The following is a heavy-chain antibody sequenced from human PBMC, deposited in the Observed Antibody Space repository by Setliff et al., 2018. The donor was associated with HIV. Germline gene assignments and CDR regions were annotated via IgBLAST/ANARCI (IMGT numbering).Heavy chain of an antibody. J-gene: IGHJ4*02. CDR2: ISSTGDT. D-gene: IGHD4-17*01. Sequence: GGSLRLSCAASGFTFIDYAMSWVRQAPGKGLEWVSTISSTGDTDYADSLKGRFTISRDNSKDTLNLQMNGLRAEDTAVYYCAKFFGGYGDYMGFDYWGQGTLVTVSS. CDR1: GFTFIDYA. V-gene: IGHV3-23*01. CDR3: AKFFGGYGDYMGFDY.